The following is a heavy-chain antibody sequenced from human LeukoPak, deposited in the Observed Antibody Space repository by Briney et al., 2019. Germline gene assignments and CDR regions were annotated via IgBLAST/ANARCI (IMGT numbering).Heavy chain of an antibody. CDR3: ARNLIVVFNDAFDI. CDR2: IYYSGST. Sequence: SETLSLTCTVSGGSLNTYSWSWIRQPPGNGLEWIGFIYYSGSTNYTPSLKGRVTISVDTSKNQFSLKLSSVTAADTAVYYCARNLIVVFNDAFDIWGQGTMVTVSS. CDR1: GGSLNTYS. J-gene: IGHJ3*02. D-gene: IGHD3-22*01. V-gene: IGHV4-59*01.